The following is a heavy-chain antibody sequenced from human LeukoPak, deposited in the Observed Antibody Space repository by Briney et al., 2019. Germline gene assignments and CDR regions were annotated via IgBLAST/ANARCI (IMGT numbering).Heavy chain of an antibody. CDR1: GGSFSGYY. D-gene: IGHD6-19*01. Sequence: SETLSLTCAVYGGSFSGYYWSWIRQPPGKGLEWIGEINHSGSTNYNPSLKSRVTISVDTSKNQFSLKLSSVTAADTAAYYCARGPNGWYGIWGQGTLVTVSS. J-gene: IGHJ4*02. V-gene: IGHV4-34*01. CDR2: INHSGST. CDR3: ARGPNGWYGI.